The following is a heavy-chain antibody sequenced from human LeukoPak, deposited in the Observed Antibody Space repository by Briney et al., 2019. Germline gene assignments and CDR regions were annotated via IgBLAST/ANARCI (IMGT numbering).Heavy chain of an antibody. Sequence: GGSLRLSCAASGFTFSSYSMNWVRQAPGKGLEWVSSISSSSSYIYYADSVKGRFTISRDNAKNSLYLQMNSLKTEDTAVYYCTRVRPLGGVVIPDYWGQGTLVTVSS. CDR3: TRVRPLGGVVIPDY. D-gene: IGHD3-3*01. V-gene: IGHV3-21*03. J-gene: IGHJ4*02. CDR1: GFTFSSYS. CDR2: ISSSSSYI.